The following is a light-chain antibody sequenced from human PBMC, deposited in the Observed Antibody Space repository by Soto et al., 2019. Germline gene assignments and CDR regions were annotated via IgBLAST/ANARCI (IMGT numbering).Light chain of an antibody. CDR2: KAS. J-gene: IGKJ4*01. CDR1: QSISSW. Sequence: DIQMTQSPSTLSASVGDRVTITCRASQSISSWLAWYQQKPGKAPKLLIYKASNLQSGVPSRFSGSGSGADFTLTISSLQPDDFATYCCQQYSTYPLTFVGGTKVEIK. CDR3: QQYSTYPLT. V-gene: IGKV1-5*03.